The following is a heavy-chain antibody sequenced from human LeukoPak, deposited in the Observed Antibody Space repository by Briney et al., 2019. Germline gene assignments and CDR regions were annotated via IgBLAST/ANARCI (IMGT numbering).Heavy chain of an antibody. V-gene: IGHV4-38-2*02. CDR3: ARRERYDYVWGSYRYYFDY. CDR2: IYHSGST. Sequence: SETLSLTCTVSGYSISSGYYWGWIRQPPGKGLEWIGSIYHSGSTYYNPSLKSRVTISVDTSKNQFSLKLSSVTAADTAVYYCARRERYDYVWGSYRYYFDYWGQGTLVTVSS. D-gene: IGHD3-16*02. CDR1: GYSISSGYY. J-gene: IGHJ4*02.